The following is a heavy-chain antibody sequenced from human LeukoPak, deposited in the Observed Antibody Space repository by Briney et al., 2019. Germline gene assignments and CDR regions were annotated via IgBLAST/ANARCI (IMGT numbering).Heavy chain of an antibody. Sequence: PSETLSLTCTVSGGSVSSGSYYWGWIRQPPGRGLEWIGYIYYSGSTNYNPSLKSRVTISVDTSKNQFSLKLSSVTAADTAVYYCARDEAVAGIGFGWFDPWGQGTLVTVSS. CDR2: IYYSGST. CDR1: GGSVSSGSYY. CDR3: ARDEAVAGIGFGWFDP. V-gene: IGHV4-61*01. D-gene: IGHD6-19*01. J-gene: IGHJ5*02.